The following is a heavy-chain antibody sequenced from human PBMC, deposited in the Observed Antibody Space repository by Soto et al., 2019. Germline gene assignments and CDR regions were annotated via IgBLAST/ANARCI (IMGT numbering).Heavy chain of an antibody. D-gene: IGHD2-15*01. CDR1: GYTFTSYY. CDR2: INPSGGST. J-gene: IGHJ4*02. CDR3: ARIISGGHFDV. Sequence: ASVKVSCKASGYTFTSYYMHWVRQAPGQGLEWMGVINPSGGSTTYAQKFQGRVTMTRDTSTSTVYMELSSLRSDDTAVYYCARIISGGHFDVWGQGTRVTVAS. V-gene: IGHV1-46*01.